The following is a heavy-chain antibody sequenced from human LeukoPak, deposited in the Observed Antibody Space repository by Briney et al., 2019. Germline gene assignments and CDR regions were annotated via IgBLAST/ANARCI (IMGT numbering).Heavy chain of an antibody. J-gene: IGHJ4*02. D-gene: IGHD3-22*01. Sequence: SETLSLTCAVYGGSFSGYYWSWIRQPPGKGLEWIGEINHSGSTNYNPSLKSRVTISVDTSKNQFSLKLSSVTAADTAVYYCAPSPDYYDSSGYYGAPIDYWGQGTLVTVSS. CDR1: GGSFSGYY. V-gene: IGHV4-34*01. CDR2: INHSGST. CDR3: APSPDYYDSSGYYGAPIDY.